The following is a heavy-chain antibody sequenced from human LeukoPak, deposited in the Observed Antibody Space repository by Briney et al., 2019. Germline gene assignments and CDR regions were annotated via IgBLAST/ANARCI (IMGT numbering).Heavy chain of an antibody. Sequence: SETLSLTCAVYGGSFSGYYWSWIRQPPGKGLEWIGEINHSGSTNYNPSLKSRVTISVDTSTNQVSLKLSSVTAADTAVYYCARGGRYDILTGYPSLDYWGQGTLVTVSS. J-gene: IGHJ4*02. CDR3: ARGGRYDILTGYPSLDY. D-gene: IGHD3-9*01. CDR1: GGSFSGYY. CDR2: INHSGST. V-gene: IGHV4-34*01.